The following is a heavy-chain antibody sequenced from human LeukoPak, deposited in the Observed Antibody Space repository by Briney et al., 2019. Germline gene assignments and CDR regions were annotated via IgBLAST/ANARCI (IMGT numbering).Heavy chain of an antibody. V-gene: IGHV3-23*01. Sequence: GGSLRLSCAASGFTFSSYAMSWVRQAPGKGLEWVSTISGSGGSAHYADSVKGRFTISRDNSKNTLYLQMNSLRADDTAVYYCAKILRGYNYGGFDYWGQGTLVTVSS. CDR3: AKILRGYNYGGFDY. J-gene: IGHJ4*02. D-gene: IGHD5-18*01. CDR2: ISGSGGSA. CDR1: GFTFSSYA.